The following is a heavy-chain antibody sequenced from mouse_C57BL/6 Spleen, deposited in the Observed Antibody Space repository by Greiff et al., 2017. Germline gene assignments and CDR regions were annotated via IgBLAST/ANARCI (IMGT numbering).Heavy chain of an antibody. V-gene: IGHV3-6*01. J-gene: IGHJ4*01. CDR3: ARWLLGAMDY. CDR2: ISYDGSN. Sequence: EVKVEESGPGLVKPSQSLSLTCSVTGYSITSGYYWNWIRQFPGNKLEWMGYISYDGSNNYNPSLKNRISITRDTSKNQFFLKLNSVTTEDTATYYCARWLLGAMDYWGQGTSVTVSS. CDR1: GYSITSGYY. D-gene: IGHD2-3*01.